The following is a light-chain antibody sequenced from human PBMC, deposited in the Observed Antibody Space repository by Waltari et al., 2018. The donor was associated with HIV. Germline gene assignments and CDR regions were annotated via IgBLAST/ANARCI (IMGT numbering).Light chain of an antibody. CDR2: GGN. Sequence: SSELTQDPVVSVALGQTIKIRCQGDSLRSFFANWYQHRPGQAPVLVVYGGNRRPSGIPARFSASNSGNTSSLIISNSQAVDEADYFCHSRDTDGDHYVFGSGTRVIVL. CDR3: HSRDTDGDHYV. V-gene: IGLV3-19*01. CDR1: SLRSFF. J-gene: IGLJ1*01.